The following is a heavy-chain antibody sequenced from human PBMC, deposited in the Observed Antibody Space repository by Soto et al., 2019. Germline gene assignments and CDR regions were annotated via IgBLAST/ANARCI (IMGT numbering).Heavy chain of an antibody. J-gene: IGHJ4*02. CDR3: ARILWDSSGWYIDY. CDR2: IYYSGST. V-gene: IGHV4-59*01. Sequence: PSETLSLTCTVSGGSISSYYWSWIRQPPGKGLEWIGYIYYSGSTNYNPSLKSRVTISVDTSKNQFSLKLSSVTAADTAVYYCARILWDSSGWYIDYWGKGTLVTVSS. D-gene: IGHD6-19*01. CDR1: GGSISSYY.